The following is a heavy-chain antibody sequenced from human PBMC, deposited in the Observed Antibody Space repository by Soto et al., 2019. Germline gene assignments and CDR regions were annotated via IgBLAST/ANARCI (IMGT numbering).Heavy chain of an antibody. D-gene: IGHD3-10*01. CDR2: ISAYNGNT. CDR3: ARGVGSGSYYNQYNWFDP. J-gene: IGHJ5*02. CDR1: GYTFTNYG. Sequence: QVQLVQSGAEVKKPGASVKVSCKASGYTFTNYGISWVRQAPGQGLEWMGWISAYNGNTKHAQKLQGRVTMTTDTSTSTAYMELGSLRSDDTAVYYCARGVGSGSYYNQYNWFDPWGQGTLVTVSS. V-gene: IGHV1-18*01.